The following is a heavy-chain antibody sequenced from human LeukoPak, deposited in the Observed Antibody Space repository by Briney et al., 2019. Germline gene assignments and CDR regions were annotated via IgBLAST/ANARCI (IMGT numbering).Heavy chain of an antibody. CDR1: GGSISSYY. V-gene: IGHV4-59*01. Sequence: SETLSLTCTVSGGSISSYYWSWIRQPPGKGLEWIGYIYYSGSTNYNPSLKSRVTISVDTSKNQFSLKLSSVTAADTAVYYCAKGSGSSPDFFDYWGQGTLVTVSS. CDR3: AKGSGSSPDFFDY. CDR2: IYYSGST. D-gene: IGHD6-13*01. J-gene: IGHJ4*02.